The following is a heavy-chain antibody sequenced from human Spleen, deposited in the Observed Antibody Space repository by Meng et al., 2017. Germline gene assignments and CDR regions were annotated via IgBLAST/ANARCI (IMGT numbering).Heavy chain of an antibody. CDR3: TRWGVVTKGIDY. CDR1: GFTFSGSA. J-gene: IGHJ4*02. D-gene: IGHD3-3*01. CDR2: IRSKANSYAT. V-gene: IGHV3-73*01. Sequence: GESLKISCAASGFTFSGSAMHWVRQASGKGLEWVGRIRSKANSYATAYAASVKGRFTISRDDSKNTAYLQMNSLKTEDTAVYYCTRWGVVTKGIDYWGQGTLVTVSS.